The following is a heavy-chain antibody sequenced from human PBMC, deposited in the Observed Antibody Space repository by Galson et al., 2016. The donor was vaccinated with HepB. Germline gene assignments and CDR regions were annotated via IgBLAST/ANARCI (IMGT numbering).Heavy chain of an antibody. CDR1: GFIVSTNY. V-gene: IGHV3-53*01. CDR3: ARGIAVITHAFDI. J-gene: IGHJ3*02. D-gene: IGHD3-16*01. Sequence: SLRLSCAASGFIVSTNYMSWVRQAPGKGLEWVSVIYSGGTTCYADAVKGRFTISRDDSKNTVCLQMNSLRAEDTAVYYCARGIAVITHAFDIWGQGTMVTVSS. CDR2: IYSGGTT.